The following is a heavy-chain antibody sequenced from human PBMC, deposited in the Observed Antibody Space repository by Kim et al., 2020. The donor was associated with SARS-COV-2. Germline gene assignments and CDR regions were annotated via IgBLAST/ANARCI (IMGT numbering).Heavy chain of an antibody. CDR2: LSGSGGST. CDR1: GFTFSSYA. J-gene: IGHJ4*02. V-gene: IGHV3-23*01. CDR3: AKQRAGYYVSDH. D-gene: IGHD3-22*01. Sequence: GGSLRLSCAASGFTFSSYAMSWVRQAPGKGLEYVSTLSGSGGSTYYIDSVRGRFTISRDNSKNTLYLQMNSLRAEDTAVYYCAKQRAGYYVSDHWGQGTLVTVSS.